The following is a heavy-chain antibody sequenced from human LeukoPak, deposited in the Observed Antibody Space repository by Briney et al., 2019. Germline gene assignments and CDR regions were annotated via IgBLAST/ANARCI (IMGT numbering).Heavy chain of an antibody. Sequence: GGSLRLSGAASGFTFSSYAMHWVRQAPGKGLEWVAVISYDGSNKYYADSVKGRFTISRDNSKNTLYLQMNSLRAEDTAVYYCARDRNKMTTVTTWAEGGMDVWGQGTTVTVSS. CDR2: ISYDGSNK. CDR3: ARDRNKMTTVTTWAEGGMDV. J-gene: IGHJ6*02. V-gene: IGHV3-30*04. CDR1: GFTFSSYA. D-gene: IGHD4-17*01.